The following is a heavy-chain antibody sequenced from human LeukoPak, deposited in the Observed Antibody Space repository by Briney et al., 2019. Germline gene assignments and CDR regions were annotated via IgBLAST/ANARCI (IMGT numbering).Heavy chain of an antibody. Sequence: PGGSLRLSCAASGFTFSNYWMTWVRQAPGKGLEWVAHINQVGSKEYYMDSVKARFTISRDNAKNSLSLQMKSLRAEDTAVYYCVRDGGVSGYDLLDYWGQGTLVTVSS. D-gene: IGHD5-12*01. CDR3: VRDGGVSGYDLLDY. J-gene: IGHJ4*02. V-gene: IGHV3-7*01. CDR1: GFTFSNYW. CDR2: INQVGSKE.